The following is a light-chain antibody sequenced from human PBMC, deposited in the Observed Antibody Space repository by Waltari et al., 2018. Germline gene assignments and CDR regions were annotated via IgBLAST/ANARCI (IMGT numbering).Light chain of an antibody. CDR1: SSDSRNDNL. J-gene: IGLJ3*02. Sequence: QSALTQPASVSGSPGQSITISCTGLSSDSRNDNLFSWYQQHPGEAPNLIIYEDIKRPSGVSNRFSGSKSGDTASLTISGLQAEDESDYYCCSYAGVSTWVFGGGTKVTVL. V-gene: IGLV2-23*01. CDR2: EDI. CDR3: CSYAGVSTWV.